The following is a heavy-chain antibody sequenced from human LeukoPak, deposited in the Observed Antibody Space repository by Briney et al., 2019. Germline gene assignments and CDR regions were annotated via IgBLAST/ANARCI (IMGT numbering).Heavy chain of an antibody. V-gene: IGHV3-21*01. Sequence: GSLRLSCAASGFTFSSYSMNCVRQAPGKGLEWVSSISSSSSYIYYADSVKGRFTISRDNAKNSLYLQMNSLRAEDTAVYYCARELPYAGAFDIWGQGTMVTVSS. CDR1: GFTFSSYS. CDR2: ISSSSSYI. CDR3: ARELPYAGAFDI. J-gene: IGHJ3*02. D-gene: IGHD4-23*01.